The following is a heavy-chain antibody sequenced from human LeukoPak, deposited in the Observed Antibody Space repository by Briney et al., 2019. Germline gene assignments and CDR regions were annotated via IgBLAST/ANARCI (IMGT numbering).Heavy chain of an antibody. CDR1: GGSISSSSYY. J-gene: IGHJ5*02. CDR3: ARGRAPLRYFFRNWFDP. Sequence: SETLSLTCTVSGGSISSSSYYWGWIRQPPGKGLEWIGSIYYSGSTYYNPSLKSRVTISVDTSKNQFSLKLSSVTAADTAVYYCARGRAPLRYFFRNWFDPWGQGTLVTVSS. CDR2: IYYSGST. D-gene: IGHD3-9*01. V-gene: IGHV4-39*01.